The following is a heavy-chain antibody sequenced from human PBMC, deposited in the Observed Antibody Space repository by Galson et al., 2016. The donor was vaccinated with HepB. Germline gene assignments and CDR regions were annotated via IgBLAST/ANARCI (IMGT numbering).Heavy chain of an antibody. V-gene: IGHV1-18*01. CDR1: GYTFTNYG. Sequence: SVKVSCKASGYTFTNYGITWVRQAPGQGLQWVGWINANDGHTNYGHIPQGRVTLTMDTSTSTAYMDLRSLTSDDTAVYYCAKERYCSGGYCYSGRPGADMDVWGQGTTVTVSS. D-gene: IGHD2-15*01. CDR3: AKERYCSGGYCYSGRPGADMDV. J-gene: IGHJ6*02. CDR2: INANDGHT.